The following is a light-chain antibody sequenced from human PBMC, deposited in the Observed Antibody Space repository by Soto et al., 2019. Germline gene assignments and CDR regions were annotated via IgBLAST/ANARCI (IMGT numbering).Light chain of an antibody. J-gene: IGLJ1*01. Sequence: QSVLTQPPSVSGAPGQRVTISCTGSSSNIGARYDVHWYQQLPGTAPKLLIFGNNNRPSGVPDRLSGSKSGTSASLAITGLQAEDEADYYCQSYDSSLSAYVFGTGTKLTVL. CDR1: SSNIGARYD. CDR3: QSYDSSLSAYV. CDR2: GNN. V-gene: IGLV1-40*01.